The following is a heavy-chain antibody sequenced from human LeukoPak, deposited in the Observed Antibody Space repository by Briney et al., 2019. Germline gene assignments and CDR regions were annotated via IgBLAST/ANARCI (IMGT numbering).Heavy chain of an antibody. Sequence: SETLSLTCTVSGGSISSSSYYWGWIRQPPGKGLEWIGSIYYSGSTYYNSSLKSRVTISVDTSKNQFSLKLSSVTAADTAVYYCARHISGGYYYDSSGYYYFDYWGQGTLVTVSS. CDR2: IYYSGST. V-gene: IGHV4-39*01. CDR1: GGSISSSSYY. J-gene: IGHJ4*02. CDR3: ARHISGGYYYDSSGYYYFDY. D-gene: IGHD3-22*01.